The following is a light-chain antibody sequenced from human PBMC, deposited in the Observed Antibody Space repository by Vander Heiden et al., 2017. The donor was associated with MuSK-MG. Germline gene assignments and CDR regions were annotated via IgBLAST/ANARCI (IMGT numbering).Light chain of an antibody. J-gene: IGLJ1*01. V-gene: IGLV1-40*01. Sequence: QSVLTQPPSVSGAPGQRVTIPCIGSNSNIGAGYDVHWYQQVPGTAPKLLIFDNSHRASGVSDRFSASNSGTSASLAITGLQAEDEAEYYCQSYDSSLTASVFGPGTKVSVL. CDR3: QSYDSSLTASV. CDR2: DNS. CDR1: NSNIGAGYD.